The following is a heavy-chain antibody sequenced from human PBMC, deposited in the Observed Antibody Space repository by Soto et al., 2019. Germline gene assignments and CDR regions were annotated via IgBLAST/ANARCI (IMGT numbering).Heavy chain of an antibody. Sequence: QGQLEQSGSEVKKPGASVKVTCKASGYMFYNFGISWVRQAPGQGLEWMGWVSPYNDNTNYAQKFQGRVTMTTDTSTTTASMELRSLRSDDTAVYYCARLRTSGYYSHFYYGMDVWGQGTTVTVSS. D-gene: IGHD3-22*01. CDR2: VSPYNDNT. CDR3: ARLRTSGYYSHFYYGMDV. J-gene: IGHJ6*02. CDR1: GYMFYNFG. V-gene: IGHV1-18*01.